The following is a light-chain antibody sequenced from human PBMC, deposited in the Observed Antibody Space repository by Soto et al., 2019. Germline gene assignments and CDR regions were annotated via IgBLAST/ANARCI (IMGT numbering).Light chain of an antibody. CDR3: SSYTSSSTVV. J-gene: IGLJ1*01. V-gene: IGLV2-14*01. Sequence: QSVLTQPASVSGSPGQSITISCTGTSSDVGSYNYVSWYQQHPGKAPKVLIFEVSNRPSGVSNRFSGSKSGNTASLTISGLQAEDEGDYDCSSYTSSSTVVFGSGTKLTVL. CDR1: SSDVGSYNY. CDR2: EVS.